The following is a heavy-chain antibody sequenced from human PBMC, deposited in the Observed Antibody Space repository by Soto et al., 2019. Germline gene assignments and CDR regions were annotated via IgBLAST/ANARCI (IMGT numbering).Heavy chain of an antibody. J-gene: IGHJ6*02. Sequence: GASVKVSCKASGGTFSSYAISWVRQAPGQGLEWMGGIIPIFGTANYAQKFQGRVTITADESTSTAYMELSGLRSEDTAVYYCATRGLPIGYCSSTSCRTPYYYYYGMDVWGQGTTVTVSS. CDR1: GGTFSSYA. V-gene: IGHV1-69*13. CDR2: IIPIFGTA. D-gene: IGHD2-2*01. CDR3: ATRGLPIGYCSSTSCRTPYYYYYGMDV.